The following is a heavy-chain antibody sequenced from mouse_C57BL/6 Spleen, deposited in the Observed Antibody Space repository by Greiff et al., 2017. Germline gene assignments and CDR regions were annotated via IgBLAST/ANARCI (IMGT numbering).Heavy chain of an antibody. V-gene: IGHV1-55*01. CDR3: ARSITTVVATDFDV. Sequence: QVQLQQPGAELVKPGASVKMSCKASGYTFTSYWITWVKQRPGQGLEWIGDIYPGSGSTNYNEKFKSKATLTVDTSSSTAYMQLSSLTSEDSAVYYCARSITTVVATDFDVWGTETTVTVSS. CDR2: IYPGSGST. CDR1: GYTFTSYW. J-gene: IGHJ1*03. D-gene: IGHD1-1*01.